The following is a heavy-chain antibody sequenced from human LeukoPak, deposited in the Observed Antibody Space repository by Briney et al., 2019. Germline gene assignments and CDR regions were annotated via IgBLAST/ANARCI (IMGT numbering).Heavy chain of an antibody. J-gene: IGHJ4*02. CDR1: GGSFSNYY. CDR3: ARGLDTYKSGLD. D-gene: IGHD1-26*01. V-gene: IGHV4-34*01. CDR2: IHPSGST. Sequence: SETLSLTCAVYGGSFSNYYCTWIRQPPGKGLEWIGEIHPSGSTNYNPSLMNRVTISRDTSKNQFSLKLSSVTAADTAVYFCARGLDTYKSGLDWGQGTLVTVSS.